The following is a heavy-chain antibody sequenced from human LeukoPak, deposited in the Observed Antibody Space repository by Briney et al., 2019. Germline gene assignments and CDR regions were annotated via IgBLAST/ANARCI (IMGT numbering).Heavy chain of an antibody. Sequence: QSGGSLRLSCAASGFSFSTYAMSWVRQAPGKGLEWVSSIIATGDSTYYADSVKGRFTISRDNSKNTLYLQMNSLRAEDTAIYYCAKDLQTYGSGIYRLPTVIFNYWGQGTLVTVSS. D-gene: IGHD3-10*01. V-gene: IGHV3-23*01. CDR1: GFSFSTYA. J-gene: IGHJ4*02. CDR3: AKDLQTYGSGIYRLPTVIFNY. CDR2: IIATGDST.